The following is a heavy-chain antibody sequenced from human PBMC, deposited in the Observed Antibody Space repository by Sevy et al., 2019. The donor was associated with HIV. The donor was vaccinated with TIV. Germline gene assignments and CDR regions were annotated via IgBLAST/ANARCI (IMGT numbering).Heavy chain of an antibody. J-gene: IGHJ5*02. D-gene: IGHD3-16*01. Sequence: GGSLRLSCAASGFSFSIYWMSWVRQAPGKGLEWVATMKQDGSEKYYVDSVKGRFTISRDNAKNSLYLQMNSLRAEDTAVYHCASPGGKGFDPWGQGTLVPVSS. CDR2: MKQDGSEK. V-gene: IGHV3-7*03. CDR1: GFSFSIYW. CDR3: ASPGGKGFDP.